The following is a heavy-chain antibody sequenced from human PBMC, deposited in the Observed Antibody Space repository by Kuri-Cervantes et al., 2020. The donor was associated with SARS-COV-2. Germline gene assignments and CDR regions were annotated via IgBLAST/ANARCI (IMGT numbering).Heavy chain of an antibody. J-gene: IGHJ3*02. CDR1: GGSFSGYY. Sequence: GSLRLSCAVYGGSFSGYYWSWIRQPPGKGLEWIGEINHSGSTNYNPSLKSRVTISVDTSKNQFSLKLSSVTAADTAVYYCATSRTPDAFDIWGQGTMVTVSS. CDR3: ATSRTPDAFDI. D-gene: IGHD1-1*01. V-gene: IGHV4-34*01. CDR2: INHSGST.